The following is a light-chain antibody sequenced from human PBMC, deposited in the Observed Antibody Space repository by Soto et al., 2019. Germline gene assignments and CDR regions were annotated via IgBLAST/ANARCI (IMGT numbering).Light chain of an antibody. CDR3: LQDINYQWK. Sequence: AIQMTQSPSSLSASVGDRVTITCRASQGIRSELGWYQQKPGKAPNLLIYTASTLQSGVPSRFGGSGSGTDFTLAISSLQPEDSETYYCLQDINYQWKFGQGTKVDI. CDR1: QGIRSE. V-gene: IGKV1-6*01. CDR2: TAS. J-gene: IGKJ1*01.